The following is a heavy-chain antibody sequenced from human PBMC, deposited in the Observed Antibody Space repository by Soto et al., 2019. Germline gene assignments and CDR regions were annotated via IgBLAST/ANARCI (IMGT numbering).Heavy chain of an antibody. D-gene: IGHD3-22*01. CDR3: ALSPMIVVFIPDGFDY. V-gene: IGHV1-69*12. Sequence: QVQLVQSGAEVKKPGSSVKVSCKASGGTFSSYAISWVRQAPGQGLEWMGGIIPIFGTANHAQKFQGRVTITADDSTTTAYIALCSLRSEDTAVYYCALSPMIVVFIPDGFDYWGQGTLVTLSS. J-gene: IGHJ4*02. CDR1: GGTFSSYA. CDR2: IIPIFGTA.